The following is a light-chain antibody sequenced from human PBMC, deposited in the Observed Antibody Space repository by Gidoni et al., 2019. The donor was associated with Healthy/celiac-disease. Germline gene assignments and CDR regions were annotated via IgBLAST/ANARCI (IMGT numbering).Light chain of an antibody. CDR2: DVR. V-gene: IGLV2-11*01. J-gene: IGLJ2*01. Sequence: QSALTQPPSVSGSPGQSVTISCTGTTSDVGGYNFVSWYQQHPGKAPKLMIYDVRKRPSGVPDRFSGSKSGNTASLTISGLQAEDEADYYCCSYAGSYGVFGGGTKLTVL. CDR1: TSDVGGYNF. CDR3: CSYAGSYGV.